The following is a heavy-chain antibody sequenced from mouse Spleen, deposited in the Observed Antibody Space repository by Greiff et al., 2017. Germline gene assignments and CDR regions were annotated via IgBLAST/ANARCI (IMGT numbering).Heavy chain of an antibody. CDR1: GYTFTSYW. CDR3: ARSDRAVDAMDY. J-gene: IGHJ4*01. CDR2: INPSNGGT. D-gene: IGHD1-1*01. V-gene: IGHV1-53*01. Sequence: QVQLQQSGTELVKPGASVKLSCKASGYTFTSYWMHWVKQRPGQGLEWIGNINPSNGGTNYNEKFKSKATLTVDKSSSTAYMQLSSLTSEDSAVYYCARSDRAVDAMDYWGQGTSVTVSS.